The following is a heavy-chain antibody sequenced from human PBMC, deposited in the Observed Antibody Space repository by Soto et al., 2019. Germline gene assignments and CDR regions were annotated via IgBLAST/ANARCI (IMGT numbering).Heavy chain of an antibody. CDR2: IYWDDDK. CDR3: AHSLSYCTNGVCYFDY. J-gene: IGHJ4*02. V-gene: IGHV2-5*02. Sequence: SGPTLVNPTQTLTLTCTFSGLSLSTSGVGVGWIRQPPGKALEWLALIYWDDDKRYSPSLKSRLTITKDTSKNQEVLTMTNMDPVDTATYYCAHSLSYCTNGVCYFDYWGQGTLVTVSS. D-gene: IGHD2-8*01. CDR1: GLSLSTSGVG.